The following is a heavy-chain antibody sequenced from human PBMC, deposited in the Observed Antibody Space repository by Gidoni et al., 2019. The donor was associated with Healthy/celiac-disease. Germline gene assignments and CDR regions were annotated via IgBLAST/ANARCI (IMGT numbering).Heavy chain of an antibody. J-gene: IGHJ4*02. CDR3: AREGETDIVVVPAAIRVWYFDY. CDR2: IIPILGIA. D-gene: IGHD2-2*02. V-gene: IGHV1-69*04. Sequence: QVQLVQSGAEVKKPGSSVKVSCKASGGTFSSYAISWVRQAPGQGLEWMGRIIPILGIANYAQKFQGRVTITADKSTSTAYMELSSLRSEDTAVYYCAREGETDIVVVPAAIRVWYFDYWGQGTLVTVSS. CDR1: GGTFSSYA.